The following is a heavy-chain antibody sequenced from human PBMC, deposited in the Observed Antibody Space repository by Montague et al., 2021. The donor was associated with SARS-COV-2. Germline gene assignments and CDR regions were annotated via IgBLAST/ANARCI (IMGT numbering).Heavy chain of an antibody. J-gene: IGHJ5*02. CDR1: GYSITRVF. CDR2: LHHSGST. Sequence: SETLSLTCSVSGYSITRVFWGWLRQPPGKGLEWIGHLHHSGSTNFNASLKSRLTMSLDTSKNQFSLKLSSVTAADTAVYYCARVRARITMVVVVINGGFDPWGQGTLVTVSS. CDR3: ARVRARITMVVVVINGGFDP. V-gene: IGHV4-59*12. D-gene: IGHD3-22*01.